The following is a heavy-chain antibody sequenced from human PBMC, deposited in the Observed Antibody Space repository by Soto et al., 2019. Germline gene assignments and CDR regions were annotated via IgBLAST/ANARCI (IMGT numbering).Heavy chain of an antibody. CDR3: AKAADIVATIYGDPFDY. Sequence: GGSLRLSCSASGFTFSSYAMHWVRQAPGKGLEYVSAISSNGGSTYYADSVKGRFTISRDNSKNTLYLQMSSLRAEDTAVYYCAKAADIVATIYGDPFDYWGQGTLVTVSS. CDR2: ISSNGGST. D-gene: IGHD5-12*01. V-gene: IGHV3-64D*06. J-gene: IGHJ4*02. CDR1: GFTFSSYA.